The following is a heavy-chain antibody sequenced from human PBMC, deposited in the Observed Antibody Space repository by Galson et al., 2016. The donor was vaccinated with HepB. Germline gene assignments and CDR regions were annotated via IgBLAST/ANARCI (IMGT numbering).Heavy chain of an antibody. J-gene: IGHJ4*02. CDR1: GFTFHDYA. V-gene: IGHV3-9*01. D-gene: IGHD6-19*01. CDR3: AKDKTPGYSSGWFYFDY. CDR2: INWNSRTL. Sequence: SLRLSCAASGFTFHDYAIHWVRQVPGKGLEWVSGINWNSRTLGYADSVKGRFTISRENAKNSLYLQMNSLRPEDTALYFCAKDKTPGYSSGWFYFDYWGQGALVTVSS.